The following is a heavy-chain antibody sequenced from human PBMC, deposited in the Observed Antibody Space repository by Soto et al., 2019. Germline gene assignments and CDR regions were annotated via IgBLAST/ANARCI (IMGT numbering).Heavy chain of an antibody. CDR2: ICHSGST. J-gene: IGHJ4*02. D-gene: IGHD2-15*01. Sequence: QLQLQESGSGLVKPSQTLSLTCAVSGGSISSGGYSWSWIRQPPGKGLEWIGYICHSGSTYCNPSRKSRVTRSADRTKNQVPLKLSSVTAADVAVYSCARGQVVAAQHWGQGTLVTVSS. V-gene: IGHV4-30-2*01. CDR1: GGSISSGGYS. CDR3: ARGQVVAAQH.